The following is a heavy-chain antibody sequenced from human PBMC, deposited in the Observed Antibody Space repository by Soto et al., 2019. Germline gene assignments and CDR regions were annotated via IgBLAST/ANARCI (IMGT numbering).Heavy chain of an antibody. CDR3: ARDIYCTNGVCYKDYYGMDV. CDR1: GFTFSDYY. CDR2: ISSSGSTI. D-gene: IGHD2-8*01. J-gene: IGHJ6*02. Sequence: ESGGGLVKPGGSLRLSCAASGFTFSDYYMSWIRQAPGKGLEWVSYISSSGSTIYYADSVKGRFTISRDNAKNSLYLQMNSLRAEDTAVYYCARDIYCTNGVCYKDYYGMDVWGQGTTVTVSS. V-gene: IGHV3-11*01.